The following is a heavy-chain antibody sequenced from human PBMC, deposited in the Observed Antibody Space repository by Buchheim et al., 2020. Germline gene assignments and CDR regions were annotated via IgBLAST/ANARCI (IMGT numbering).Heavy chain of an antibody. J-gene: IGHJ4*02. CDR1: GFTVSSNY. V-gene: IGHV3-66*01. CDR3: ARDRTVAGFDY. Sequence: EVQLVESGGGLVQPGGSLRLSCAASGFTVSSNYMSWVRQAPGEGLEWVSVMYSGCSTYYADSVKGRVTISRDNSKNTLYSQMNSLRAEDTAVYYCARDRTVAGFDYWGQGTL. CDR2: MYSGCST. D-gene: IGHD6-19*01.